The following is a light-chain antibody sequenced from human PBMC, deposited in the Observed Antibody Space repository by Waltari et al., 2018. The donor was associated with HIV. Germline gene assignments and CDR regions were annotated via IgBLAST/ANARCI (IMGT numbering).Light chain of an antibody. CDR2: LGS. CDR3: MQALQNPLT. Sequence: DIVMTQSPLSLPVTPGEPASISCRSSQSLLYSNGYNYLDWYLQKPGQSPQLLIYLGSNRASWVPDRFSGRGSGTDFTLKISRVEAEDVGVYYCMQALQNPLTFGGGTKVEIK. V-gene: IGKV2-28*01. J-gene: IGKJ4*01. CDR1: QSLLYSNGYNY.